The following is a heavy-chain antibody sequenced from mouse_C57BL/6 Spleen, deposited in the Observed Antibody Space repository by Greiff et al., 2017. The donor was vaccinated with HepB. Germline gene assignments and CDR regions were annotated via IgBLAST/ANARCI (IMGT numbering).Heavy chain of an antibody. D-gene: IGHD1-1*01. Sequence: VKLQESGPELVKPGASVKISCKASGYAFSSSWMNWVKQRPGKGLEWIGRIYPGDGDTNYNGKFKGKATLTADKSSSTAYMQLSSLTSEDSAVYFCARDYYGSSYGYWGQGTTLTVSS. CDR1: GYAFSSSW. CDR2: IYPGDGDT. V-gene: IGHV1-82*01. CDR3: ARDYYGSSYGY. J-gene: IGHJ2*01.